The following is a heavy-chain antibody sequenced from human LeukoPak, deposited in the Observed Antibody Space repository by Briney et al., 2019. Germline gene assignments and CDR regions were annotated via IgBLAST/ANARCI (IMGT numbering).Heavy chain of an antibody. Sequence: PSDTLSLTFTVFGGAISSYYWSWIRQPPGKGLEWFGYIYYSGTTNYNPSLKSRVTISVDTSKNQFSLKLSSVTAADTAVYYCARFIDYYDSSGYQYYFDYWGQGTLVTVSS. J-gene: IGHJ4*02. V-gene: IGHV4-59*08. CDR3: ARFIDYYDSSGYQYYFDY. D-gene: IGHD3-22*01. CDR2: IYYSGTT. CDR1: GGAISSYY.